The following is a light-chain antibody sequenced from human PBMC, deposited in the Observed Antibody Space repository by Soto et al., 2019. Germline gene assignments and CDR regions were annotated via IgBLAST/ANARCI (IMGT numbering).Light chain of an antibody. Sequence: ETALTQSPATLSVSPGERAILSCRASQSVGSNLAWYQQKPGLAPRLLIYGASTRPTGIPARFSGSGSGTDFTLTISSLQSEDFAVYYCQQYDDRPPFTFGPGTRVDIK. CDR3: QQYDDRPPFT. V-gene: IGKV3-15*01. J-gene: IGKJ3*01. CDR2: GAS. CDR1: QSVGSN.